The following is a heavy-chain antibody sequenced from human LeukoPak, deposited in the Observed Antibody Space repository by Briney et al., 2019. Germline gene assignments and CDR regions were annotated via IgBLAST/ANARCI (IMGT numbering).Heavy chain of an antibody. D-gene: IGHD4/OR15-4a*01. CDR1: GGSISSTFYY. J-gene: IGHJ4*02. Sequence: SETLSLTCTVSGGSISSTFYYWGWIRQPPGKGLEWIGEINHSGSTNYSPSLKSRVTISVDTSKNQFSLKLNSVTAADTAMYYCARGGQLWWSPHFDYWGQGTLVTVSS. CDR3: ARGGQLWWSPHFDY. V-gene: IGHV4-39*07. CDR2: INHSGST.